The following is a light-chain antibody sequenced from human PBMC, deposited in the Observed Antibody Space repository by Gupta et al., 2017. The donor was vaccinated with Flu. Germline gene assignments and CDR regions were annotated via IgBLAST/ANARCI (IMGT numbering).Light chain of an antibody. V-gene: IGKV1D-12*01. CDR3: QQANSFPLT. J-gene: IGKJ4*01. Sequence: DIQMTQSPPSVSASLGDKITITCRAGEGIRRVAWYQQKLGQAPKLLIYDASRLQSGVPSRFSGSGSGTDFTLTISSLQPEDFATYYCQQANSFPLTFGGGTKVEIK. CDR2: DAS. CDR1: EGIRR.